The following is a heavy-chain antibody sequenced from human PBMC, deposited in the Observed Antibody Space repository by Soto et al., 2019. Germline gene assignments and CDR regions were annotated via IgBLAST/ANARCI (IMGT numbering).Heavy chain of an antibody. V-gene: IGHV3-23*01. D-gene: IGHD3-22*01. J-gene: IGHJ5*02. CDR1: GFTFSSYS. Sequence: XESLSLSCAASGFTFSSYSMSWVRQAPGKGLEWVSAISGSVGSTYYADSVKGRFTISRDNSKNTLYLQMNSLRAEDTAVYYCAKGDSRRGFDPWGQRTLVTVSS. CDR2: ISGSVGST. CDR3: AKGDSRRGFDP.